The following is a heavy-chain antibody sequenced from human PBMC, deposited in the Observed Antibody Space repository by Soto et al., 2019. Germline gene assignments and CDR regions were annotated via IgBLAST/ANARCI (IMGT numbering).Heavy chain of an antibody. J-gene: IGHJ6*02. V-gene: IGHV1-58*01. Sequence: AASVKVSCKASGFTFTSSAVQWVRQARGQRLEWIGWIVVGSGNTNYAQKFQERVTITRDMSTSTAYMELSSLRSEDTAVYYCAADTPSYLGYYYGMDVWGQGTTVTVSS. CDR3: AADTPSYLGYYYGMDV. CDR1: GFTFTSSA. D-gene: IGHD3-16*02. CDR2: IVVGSGNT.